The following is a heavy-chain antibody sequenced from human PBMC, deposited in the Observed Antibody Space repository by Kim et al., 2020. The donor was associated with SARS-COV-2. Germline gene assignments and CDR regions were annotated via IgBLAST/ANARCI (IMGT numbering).Heavy chain of an antibody. V-gene: IGHV3-48*03. Sequence: GGSLRLSCAASGFTFSSYEMNWVRQAPGKGLEWVSYISSSGSTIYYADSVKGRFTISRDNAKNSLYLQMNSLRAEDTAVYYCASFGNSKAWQLDPSDYWGQGTLVTVSS. CDR3: ASFGNSKAWQLDPSDY. J-gene: IGHJ4*02. CDR2: ISSSGSTI. CDR1: GFTFSSYE. D-gene: IGHD6-6*01.